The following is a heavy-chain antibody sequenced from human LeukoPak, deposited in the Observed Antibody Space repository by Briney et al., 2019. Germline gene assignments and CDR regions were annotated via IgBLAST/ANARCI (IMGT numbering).Heavy chain of an antibody. V-gene: IGHV3-48*01. CDR1: GFIFKDYS. Sequence: PGGSLRLSCDTSGFIFKDYSMNWVRQGPGKGLEWISYIDGDSVNRHYADSVKGRFTVSRDSATNSHSLQMSSLRAEDTAVYYCVVSFLGIKPVTEGGGLDVSGQGTMVTVSS. D-gene: IGHD4-11*01. CDR3: VVSFLGIKPVTEGGGLDV. CDR2: IDGDSVNR. J-gene: IGHJ3*01.